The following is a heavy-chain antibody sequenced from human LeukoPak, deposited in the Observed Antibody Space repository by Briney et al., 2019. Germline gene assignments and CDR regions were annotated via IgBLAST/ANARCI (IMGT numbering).Heavy chain of an antibody. V-gene: IGHV3-66*02. D-gene: IGHD2/OR15-2a*01. CDR2: LYSAGNT. CDR3: ARAREYLAIDY. J-gene: IGHJ4*02. Sequence: PGGSLILSCAASGFTVSSNYMNWVRQAPGKGLEWVSVLYSAGNTFYADSVKGRFTISRDNSKNTLCLQMNSLRPEDTAVYYCARAREYLAIDYWGQGTLVTVSS. CDR1: GFTVSSNY.